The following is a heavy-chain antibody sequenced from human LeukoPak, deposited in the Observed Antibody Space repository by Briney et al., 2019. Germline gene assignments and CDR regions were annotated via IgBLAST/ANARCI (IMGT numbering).Heavy chain of an antibody. D-gene: IGHD5-24*01. CDR3: ARHPLDRDRTNPTVDI. Sequence: PSETLSLTCTVSGGSVTSYFWSWIRQPPGKGLEIIGYISYTGSTNYNPSLKSRVTMSVDTSKKQLSLNLSSVTAADTAVYYCARHPLDRDRTNPTVDIWSQGTMVTGSS. CDR1: GGSVTSYF. CDR2: ISYTGST. J-gene: IGHJ3*02. V-gene: IGHV4-59*02.